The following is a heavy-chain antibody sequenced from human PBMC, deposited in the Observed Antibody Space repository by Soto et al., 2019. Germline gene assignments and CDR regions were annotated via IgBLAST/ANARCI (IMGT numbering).Heavy chain of an antibody. Sequence: QVQLVESGGGVVQPGRSLRLSCAASGFTISSYAMHWVRQAPCKGLEWVAVISSDGSNKYYADSVKGRFTISIDNSKNNQKLHMNSPRDANPALYCCARGSGFRELIYYCMVVWRQSTTLTLSS. V-gene: IGHV3-30-3*01. CDR1: GFTISSYA. CDR2: ISSDGSNK. J-gene: IGHJ6*02. D-gene: IGHD3-10*01. CDR3: ARGSGFRELIYYCMVV.